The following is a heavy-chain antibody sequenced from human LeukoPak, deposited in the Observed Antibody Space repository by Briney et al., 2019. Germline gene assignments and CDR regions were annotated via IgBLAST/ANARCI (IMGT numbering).Heavy chain of an antibody. D-gene: IGHD5-12*01. V-gene: IGHV5-51*01. J-gene: IGHJ2*01. Sequence: GESLKISCKGSGYKFNAYWIAWVRQMPGKGLEWMGIIYPDDSDTRYSPSFQGQVTISADESITTAYLQWHSLKASDTAIYYCARTPGSSDYRGYQYWYFDLWGQGTAVTVSS. CDR1: GYKFNAYW. CDR3: ARTPGSSDYRGYQYWYFDL. CDR2: IYPDDSDT.